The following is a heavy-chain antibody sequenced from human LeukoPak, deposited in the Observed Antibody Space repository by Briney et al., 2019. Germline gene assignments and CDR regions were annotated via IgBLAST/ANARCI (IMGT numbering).Heavy chain of an antibody. D-gene: IGHD3-3*01. CDR1: GLTFSFSDYG. CDR3: AKGVGFRSGPFY. CDR2: ITGDGGDT. J-gene: IGHJ4*02. Sequence: HTGGSLRLSCAASGLTFSFSDYGMTWVRQAPGKGLDWVSGITGDGGDTYYADSVKGRFTISRDSSKSTLYLQMNSLRAEDTAVYNCAKGVGFRSGPFYWGQGILVTVSS. V-gene: IGHV3-23*01.